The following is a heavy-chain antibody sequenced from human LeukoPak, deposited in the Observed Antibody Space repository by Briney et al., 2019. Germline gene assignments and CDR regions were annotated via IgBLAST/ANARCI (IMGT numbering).Heavy chain of an antibody. Sequence: ASVKVSCKASGYTFTSYYMHWVRQAPGQGLEWMGIINPSGGSTSYAQKFQGRVTMTRDTSTSTVYMELSSLRSEDTAVYYCARENCPDYGDYRWFDPWGQGTLVTVSS. CDR2: INPSGGST. D-gene: IGHD4-17*01. CDR3: ARENCPDYGDYRWFDP. V-gene: IGHV1-46*01. CDR1: GYTFTSYY. J-gene: IGHJ5*02.